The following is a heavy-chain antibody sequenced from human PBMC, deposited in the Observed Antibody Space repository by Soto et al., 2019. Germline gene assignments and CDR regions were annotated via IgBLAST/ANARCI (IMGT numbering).Heavy chain of an antibody. CDR2: IYYSGST. V-gene: IGHV4-59*01. CDR1: GGSISSYY. CDR3: ARDNPGTTGNWFDP. Sequence: SETLSLTCTVSGGSISSYYWSWIRQPPGKGLEWIGYIYYSGSTNYNPSLKSRVTISVDTSKNQFSLKLSSVTAADTAVYYCARDNPGTTGNWFDPWGQGTLVTVSS. D-gene: IGHD1-7*01. J-gene: IGHJ5*02.